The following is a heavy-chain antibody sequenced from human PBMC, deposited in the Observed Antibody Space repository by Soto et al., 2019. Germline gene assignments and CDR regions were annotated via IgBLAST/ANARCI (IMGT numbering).Heavy chain of an antibody. CDR3: AKAYDFLSGDAGGHLHF. CDR1: GFTFSSHG. D-gene: IGHD3-3*01. CDR2: ISYDGNFN. V-gene: IGHV3-30*02. J-gene: IGHJ4*02. Sequence: GGSLRLSCAASGFTFSSHGMHWVRQAPGKGLEWVASISYDGNFNYYTDSVKGRFTISRDNSKNTFFLQMNSLRAEDTAMYYCAKAYDFLSGDAGGHLHFRGRGTLVTVSS.